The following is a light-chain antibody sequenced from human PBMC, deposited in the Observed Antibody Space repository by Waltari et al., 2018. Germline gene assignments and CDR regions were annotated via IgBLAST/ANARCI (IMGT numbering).Light chain of an antibody. CDR1: SRDVGGYNY. CDR2: EVT. V-gene: IGLV2-8*01. J-gene: IGLJ2*01. CDR3: SSYAGSSSV. Sequence: QSALTPPPSASGSPGQSVTLSCTGTSRDVGGYNYVTWYQQQPGKVPKRLIYEVTKRPSGVPDRFSGSRSGNTASLTVSGLQPEDEADYYCSSYAGSSSVFGGGTKLTVL.